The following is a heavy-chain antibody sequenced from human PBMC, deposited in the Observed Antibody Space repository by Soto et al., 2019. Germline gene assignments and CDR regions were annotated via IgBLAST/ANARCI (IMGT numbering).Heavy chain of an antibody. CDR2: IYWDGYK. CDR1: GFSLGTSGVG. D-gene: IGHD3-10*01. CDR3: AHKGSGLYPLDY. V-gene: IGHV2-5*02. Sequence: QITLKESGPTLVKPTQTLTLTCTFSGFSLGTSGVGVGWIRQPPGKALEWVALIYWDGYKHFSPSLESRLTIIKGTSKNLVVLTMTDMDPVDTATYYCAHKGSGLYPLDYWGQGILVTVSS. J-gene: IGHJ4*02.